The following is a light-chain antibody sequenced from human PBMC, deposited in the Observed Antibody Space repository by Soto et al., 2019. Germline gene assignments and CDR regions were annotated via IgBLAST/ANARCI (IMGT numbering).Light chain of an antibody. Sequence: QSALSQPPSASGSPGQSVTISCTGTSSDVGGYNYVSWYQQHPGKAPKLMIYEVSKRPSGVPDRFSGSKSGNTASLTVPGLQAEDDSDYYCSSYAGSNNVVFGGGTQLTVL. CDR3: SSYAGSNNVV. J-gene: IGLJ7*01. CDR2: EVS. V-gene: IGLV2-8*01. CDR1: SSDVGGYNY.